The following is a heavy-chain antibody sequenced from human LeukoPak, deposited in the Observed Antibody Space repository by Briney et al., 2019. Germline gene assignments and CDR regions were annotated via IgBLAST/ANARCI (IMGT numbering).Heavy chain of an antibody. V-gene: IGHV3-21*01. D-gene: IGHD2-15*01. Sequence: GGSLRLSCAASGFTFDDYAMHWVRQAPGKGLEWVSLISSSSRFIYYGDSVKGRFTISRDNAKKSLYLQMNSLRAEDTAVYYCARAVYCSGGGCFWYFDLWGRGTLVTVSS. CDR3: ARAVYCSGGGCFWYFDL. CDR1: GFTFDDYA. CDR2: ISSSSRFI. J-gene: IGHJ2*01.